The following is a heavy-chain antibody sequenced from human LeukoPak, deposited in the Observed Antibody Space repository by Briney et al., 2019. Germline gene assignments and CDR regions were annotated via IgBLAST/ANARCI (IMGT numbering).Heavy chain of an antibody. D-gene: IGHD1-26*01. V-gene: IGHV4-39*07. J-gene: IGHJ4*02. CDR1: GGSISSSSYY. Sequence: PSETLSLTCTVSGGSISSSSYYWGWIRQPPGKGLEWIGSIYYSGSTYYNPSLKSRVTISVDTSKNQFSLKLSSVTAADTAVYYCARKSLVGATPYYFDYWGQGTLVTVSS. CDR2: IYYSGST. CDR3: ARKSLVGATPYYFDY.